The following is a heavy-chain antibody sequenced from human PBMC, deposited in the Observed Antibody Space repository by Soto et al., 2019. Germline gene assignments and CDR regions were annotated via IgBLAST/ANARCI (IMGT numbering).Heavy chain of an antibody. CDR3: VRGLSISVGTFVY. V-gene: IGHV3-72*01. Sequence: EVQLMESGGGLVQPGGSLRLSCAASGFTFSDHYMDWVRQAPGKGLEWVGRSRNKANSYTTEYAASVKGRFIISRDDSKDSLYLQMNSLKTEDTAMYYCVRGLSISVGTFVYWGQGTLVTVSA. J-gene: IGHJ4*02. CDR2: SRNKANSYTT. D-gene: IGHD6-19*01. CDR1: GFTFSDHY.